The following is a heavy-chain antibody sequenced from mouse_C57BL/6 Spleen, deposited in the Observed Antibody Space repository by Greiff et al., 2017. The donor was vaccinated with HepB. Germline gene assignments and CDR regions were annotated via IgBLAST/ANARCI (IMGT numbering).Heavy chain of an antibody. CDR2: ISDGGSYT. Sequence: EVMLVESGGGLVKPGGSLKLSCAASGFTFSSYAMSWVRQTPEKRLEWVATISDGGSYTYYPDNVKGRFTISRDNAKNNLYLQMSHLKSEDTAMYYCARDRLGSSPFAYWGQGTLVTVSA. J-gene: IGHJ3*01. V-gene: IGHV5-4*01. D-gene: IGHD1-1*01. CDR3: ARDRLGSSPFAY. CDR1: GFTFSSYA.